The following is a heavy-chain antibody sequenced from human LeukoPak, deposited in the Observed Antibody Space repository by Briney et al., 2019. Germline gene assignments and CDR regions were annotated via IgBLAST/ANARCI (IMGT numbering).Heavy chain of an antibody. CDR1: GGSISSGGYY. Sequence: PSETLSLTCTVSGGSISSGGYYWSWIRQPPGKGLEWIGYIYHSGSTYYNPSLKSRVTISVDRSKNQFSLKLSSVTAADTAVYYCAREGTVISFDYWGQGTLVTVSS. CDR2: IYHSGST. V-gene: IGHV4-30-2*01. J-gene: IGHJ4*02. CDR3: AREGTVISFDY. D-gene: IGHD2-21*01.